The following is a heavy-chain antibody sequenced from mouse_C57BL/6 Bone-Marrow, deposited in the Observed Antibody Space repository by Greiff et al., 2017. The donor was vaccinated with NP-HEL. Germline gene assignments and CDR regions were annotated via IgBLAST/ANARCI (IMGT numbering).Heavy chain of an antibody. CDR2: IHPNSGST. CDR3: ARRVDYYGSSYYFDY. V-gene: IGHV1-64*01. Sequence: QVQLQQPGAELVKPGASVKLSCKASGYTFTSYWMHWVKQRPGQGLEWIGMIHPNSGSTNYNEKFKSKATLTVDKSSSTAYMQHSSLTSEDSAVYYCARRVDYYGSSYYFDYWGQGTTLTVSS. J-gene: IGHJ2*01. CDR1: GYTFTSYW. D-gene: IGHD1-1*01.